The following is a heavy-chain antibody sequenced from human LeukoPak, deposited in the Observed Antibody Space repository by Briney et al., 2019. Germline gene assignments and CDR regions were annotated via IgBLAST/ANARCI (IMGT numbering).Heavy chain of an antibody. CDR2: INHSGSI. CDR1: GASFSGYY. Sequence: SETLSLTCAVYGASFSGYYWSWIRQPPGKGLEWLGEINHSGSIKRNPFLKSRVTISVDTSKNQFSLKPSSVTAADTAVYYCARRVGRYFGERAYYYNYMDVWDKGTTVTISS. V-gene: IGHV4-34*01. D-gene: IGHD3-10*01. J-gene: IGHJ6*03. CDR3: ARRVGRYFGERAYYYNYMDV.